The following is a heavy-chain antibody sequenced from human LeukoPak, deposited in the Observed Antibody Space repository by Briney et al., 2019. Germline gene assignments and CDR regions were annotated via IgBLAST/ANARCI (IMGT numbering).Heavy chain of an antibody. Sequence: GGSLRLSCAASGFTVSSNYMSWVRQTPGKGLEWVSVIYSGGSTYYADSVKGRFTISRDNSKNTLYLQMNSLRAEDTAVYYCARAMGMGGYYYDYWGQGTLVTVSS. V-gene: IGHV3-53*01. CDR1: GFTVSSNY. CDR2: IYSGGST. J-gene: IGHJ4*02. CDR3: ARAMGMGGYYYDY. D-gene: IGHD3-22*01.